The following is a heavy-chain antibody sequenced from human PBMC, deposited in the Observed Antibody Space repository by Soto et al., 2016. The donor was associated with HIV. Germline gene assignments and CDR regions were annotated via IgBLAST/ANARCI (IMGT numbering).Heavy chain of an antibody. J-gene: IGHJ4*03. CDR3: ARRGGLPVLLSFRNFFDY. CDR1: GESFSDHY. D-gene: IGHD3-10*01. Sequence: QVQLQQWGAGLLKPSETLSLTCAVYGESFSDHYWSWIRQPPGKRLEWIGEIDHTGSTNYNPSLKSRVTMSVDTSKNQFSLKLTSVTAADTALYYCARRGGLPVLLSFRNFFDYWGPGNLVTVSS. V-gene: IGHV4-34*02. CDR2: IDHTGST.